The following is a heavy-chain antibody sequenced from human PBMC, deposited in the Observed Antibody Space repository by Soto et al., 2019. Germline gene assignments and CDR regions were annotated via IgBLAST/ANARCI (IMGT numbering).Heavy chain of an antibody. CDR3: ARRWTTGEIDY. CDR2: ISAYTGNT. D-gene: IGHD4-17*01. J-gene: IGHJ4*02. V-gene: IGHV1-18*01. Sequence: ASVKVSCKASGYIFNSFGIIWVRQAPGQGLEWMGWISAYTGNTKYAQNFQGRVTMTTDTSTSTAYMELRSLRSDDTAVYYCARRWTTGEIDYWGQGTLVTVSS. CDR1: GYIFNSFG.